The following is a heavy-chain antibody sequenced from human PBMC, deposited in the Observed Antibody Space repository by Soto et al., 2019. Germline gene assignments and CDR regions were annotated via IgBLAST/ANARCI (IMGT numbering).Heavy chain of an antibody. Sequence: QVQLQESGPGLVKPSETLSLTCTVSGDSISNYYWSWIRQAPGKGLEWIGFIYHSGNTNYNPSLKSRVTMSIDTSKSQFSLKLNSVTAADTAVYYCARDQGIASSGHFDYWGPGNLVTVSS. CDR2: IYHSGNT. V-gene: IGHV4-59*01. D-gene: IGHD6-13*01. CDR1: GDSISNYY. J-gene: IGHJ4*02. CDR3: ARDQGIASSGHFDY.